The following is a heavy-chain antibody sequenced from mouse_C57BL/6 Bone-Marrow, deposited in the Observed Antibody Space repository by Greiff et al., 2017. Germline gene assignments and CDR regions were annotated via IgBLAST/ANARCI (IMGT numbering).Heavy chain of an antibody. CDR2: ISDGGSYT. CDR3: ARDSYGSSLYYFDY. CDR1: GFTFSSYA. Sequence: EVHLVESGGGLVKPGGSLKLSCAASGFTFSSYAMSWVRQTPEKRLEWVATISDGGSYTYYPDNVKGRFTISRDNAKNNLYLQMSHLKSEDTAMYYCARDSYGSSLYYFDYWGQGTTLTVSS. D-gene: IGHD1-1*01. J-gene: IGHJ2*01. V-gene: IGHV5-4*01.